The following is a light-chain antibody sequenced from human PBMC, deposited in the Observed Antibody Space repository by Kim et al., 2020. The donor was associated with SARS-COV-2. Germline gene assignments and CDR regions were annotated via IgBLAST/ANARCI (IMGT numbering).Light chain of an antibody. CDR2: DAS. CDR1: QGIGTY. V-gene: IGKV1-9*01. Sequence: DIQLTQSPSFLSASVGDRVTITCRASQGIGTYLAWYQQKPGKAPQLLIYDASTLQSGVPSRFSGSGSGTEFTLTISSLQPEDFATYCCKELNSWTFGQGTKVDIK. CDR3: KELNSWT. J-gene: IGKJ1*01.